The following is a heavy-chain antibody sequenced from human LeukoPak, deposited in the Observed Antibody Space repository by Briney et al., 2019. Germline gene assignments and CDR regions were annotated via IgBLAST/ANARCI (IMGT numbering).Heavy chain of an antibody. CDR3: ARSSGHYSHLDY. D-gene: IGHD3-22*01. J-gene: IGHJ4*02. CDR2: IYYSGST. Sequence: PWETLSLTCTVSGGSISSYYWSWIRQPPGKGLEWIGYIYYSGSTNYNPSLKSRVTISVDTSKNQFSLKLSSVTAADTAVYYCARSSGHYSHLDYWGQGTLVTVSS. V-gene: IGHV4-59*01. CDR1: GGSISSYY.